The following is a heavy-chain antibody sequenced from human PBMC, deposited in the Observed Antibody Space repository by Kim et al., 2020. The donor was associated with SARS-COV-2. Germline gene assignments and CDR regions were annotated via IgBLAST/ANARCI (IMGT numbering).Heavy chain of an antibody. D-gene: IGHD3-3*01. CDR3: TRARARYYDFWSGDYYYYYYGMDV. CDR2: IRSKAYGGTT. J-gene: IGHJ6*02. V-gene: IGHV3-49*04. CDR1: GFTFGDYA. Sequence: GGSLRLSCTASGFTFGDYAMSWVRQAPGKGLEWVGFIRSKAYGGTTEYAASVKGRFTISRDDSKSIAYLQMNSLKTEDTAVYYCTRARARYYDFWSGDYYYYYYGMDVWGQGTTVTVSS.